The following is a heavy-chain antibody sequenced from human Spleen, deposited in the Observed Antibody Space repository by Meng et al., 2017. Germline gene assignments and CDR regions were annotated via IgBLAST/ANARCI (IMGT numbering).Heavy chain of an antibody. CDR1: GFTFSSYS. Sequence: GGSLRLSCAASGFTFSSYSMNWVRQAPGKGLEWVSSISSSSSYIYYADSVKGRFTISRDNAKNSLYLQMNSLRAEDTAVYYCARDKVTSDQTEYYFDYWGQGTLVTVSS. CDR3: ARDKVTSDQTEYYFDY. CDR2: ISSSSSYI. J-gene: IGHJ4*02. D-gene: IGHD4-17*01. V-gene: IGHV3-21*01.